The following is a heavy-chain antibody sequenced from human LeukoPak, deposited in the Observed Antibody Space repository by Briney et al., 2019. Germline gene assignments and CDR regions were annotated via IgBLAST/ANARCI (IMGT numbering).Heavy chain of an antibody. Sequence: GGSLRLSCAASGFTFSSYAMSWVRQAPGKGLEWVSAITGTGDNTYYANSVKGRCTISRDNSKNTLYLQMSSLRVEDTAVYYCAKDITIFGVVTGPWGQGTLVTVSS. J-gene: IGHJ5*02. D-gene: IGHD3-3*01. CDR3: AKDITIFGVVTGP. CDR1: GFTFSSYA. CDR2: ITGTGDNT. V-gene: IGHV3-23*01.